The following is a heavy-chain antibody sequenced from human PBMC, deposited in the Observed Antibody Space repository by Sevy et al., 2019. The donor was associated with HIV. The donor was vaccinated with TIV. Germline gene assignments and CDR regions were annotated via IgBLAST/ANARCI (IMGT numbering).Heavy chain of an antibody. Sequence: GGSLRLSCAASGFTFSSYGMHWVRQAPGKGLEWVAVIWYDGSNKYYADSVKGRFPISRDNSKNTLYLQMNSLRAEDTAVYYCARDCYYDSSGYYLRYYYGMDVWGQGTTVTVSS. D-gene: IGHD3-22*01. J-gene: IGHJ6*02. V-gene: IGHV3-33*01. CDR1: GFTFSSYG. CDR3: ARDCYYDSSGYYLRYYYGMDV. CDR2: IWYDGSNK.